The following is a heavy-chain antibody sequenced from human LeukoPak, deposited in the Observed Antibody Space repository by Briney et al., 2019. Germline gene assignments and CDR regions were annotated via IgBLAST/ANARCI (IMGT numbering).Heavy chain of an antibody. CDR1: GYTFSSYG. Sequence: ASVKVSCKSSGYTFSSYGIIWVRQAPGQGLEWMGWISAYNGNTNYAQKLQGRVTMTTDTSTSTAYMELRSLRSDDTAVYYCARREGCSGGSCYSVAFDIWDQGTMVTVSS. CDR3: ARREGCSGGSCYSVAFDI. V-gene: IGHV1-18*01. D-gene: IGHD2-15*01. J-gene: IGHJ3*02. CDR2: ISAYNGNT.